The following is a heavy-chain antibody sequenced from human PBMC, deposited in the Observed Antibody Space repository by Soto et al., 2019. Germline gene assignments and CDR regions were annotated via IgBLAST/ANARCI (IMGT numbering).Heavy chain of an antibody. Sequence: GASVKVSCKASGGTFSSYAISWVRQAPGQGLEWMGGIIPIFGTANYAQKFQGRVTITADESTSTAYMELSSLRSEDTAVYYCARTNDPVHDAFDIWGQGTMVTVSS. CDR2: IIPIFGTA. CDR1: GGTFSSYA. J-gene: IGHJ3*02. D-gene: IGHD2-8*01. V-gene: IGHV1-69*13. CDR3: ARTNDPVHDAFDI.